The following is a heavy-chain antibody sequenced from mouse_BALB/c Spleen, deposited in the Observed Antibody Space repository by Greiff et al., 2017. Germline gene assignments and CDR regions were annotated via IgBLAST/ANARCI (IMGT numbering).Heavy chain of an antibody. CDR3: ARARAWFAY. Sequence: EVQVVESGGGLVQPGGSLKLSCAASGFTFSSYGMSWVRQTPDKRLELVATINSNGGSTYYPDSVKGRFTISRDNAKNTLYLQMSSRKSEDTAMYYCARARAWFAYWGQGTLVTVSA. J-gene: IGHJ3*01. CDR1: GFTFSSYG. D-gene: IGHD3-3*01. V-gene: IGHV5-6-3*01. CDR2: INSNGGST.